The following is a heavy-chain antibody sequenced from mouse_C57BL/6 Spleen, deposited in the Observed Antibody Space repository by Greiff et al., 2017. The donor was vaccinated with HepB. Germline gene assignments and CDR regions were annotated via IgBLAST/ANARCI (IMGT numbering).Heavy chain of an antibody. CDR3: AGGSSSHYYAMDY. CDR2: IYPRSGNT. Sequence: VKLVESGAELARPGASVKLSCKASGYTFTSYGISWVKQRTGQGLEWIGEIYPRSGNTYYNEKFKGKATLTADKSSSTAYMELRSLTSEDSAVYFCAGGSSSHYYAMDYWGQGTSVTVSS. J-gene: IGHJ4*01. CDR1: GYTFTSYG. D-gene: IGHD1-1*01. V-gene: IGHV1-81*01.